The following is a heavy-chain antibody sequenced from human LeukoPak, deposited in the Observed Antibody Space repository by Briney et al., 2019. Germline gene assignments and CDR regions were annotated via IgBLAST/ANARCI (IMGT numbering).Heavy chain of an antibody. CDR2: IYYSGST. J-gene: IGHJ4*02. D-gene: IGHD1-7*01. V-gene: IGHV4-39*07. Sequence: SETLSLTCTVSGGSISSSSYYWGWIRQPPGKGLEWIGSIYYSGSTYYNPSLKSRVTISVDTSKNQFSLKLSSVTAADTAVYYCARVVLNWNYGQGTLDYWGQGTLVTVSS. CDR1: GGSISSSSYY. CDR3: ARVVLNWNYGQGTLDY.